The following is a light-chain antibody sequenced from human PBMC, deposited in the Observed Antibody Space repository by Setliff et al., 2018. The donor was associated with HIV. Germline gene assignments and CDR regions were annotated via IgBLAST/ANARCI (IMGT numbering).Light chain of an antibody. Sequence: QSVLTQPASVSGSPGQSITISCTGTSSDVGGYNYVSWYQQHPGKAPKLMIYDVSNRPSGVSNRFSGSKSGNTASLTISGPQAEDEADYYCSSYTSSSTWVFGGGTK. CDR2: DVS. CDR1: SSDVGGYNY. V-gene: IGLV2-14*01. CDR3: SSYTSSSTWV. J-gene: IGLJ3*02.